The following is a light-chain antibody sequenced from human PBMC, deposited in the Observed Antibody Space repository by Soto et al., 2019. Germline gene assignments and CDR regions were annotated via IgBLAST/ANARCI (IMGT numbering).Light chain of an antibody. CDR3: QQHGKPRST. CDR1: QSVRNNY. CDR2: GAS. J-gene: IGKJ5*01. Sequence: ETVLTQSPGTLSLSPGERATLSCRASQSVRNNYLAWYQQKPGQAPRLLISGASSRAAGIPDRFSGSGSETGFTLPISRLEPEDFALYSWQQHGKPRSTFGQGTRLEIK. V-gene: IGKV3-20*01.